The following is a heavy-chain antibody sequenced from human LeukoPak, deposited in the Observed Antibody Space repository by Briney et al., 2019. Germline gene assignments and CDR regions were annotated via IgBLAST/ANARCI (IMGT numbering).Heavy chain of an antibody. CDR3: ARDSGFSGTQRGEY. J-gene: IGHJ4*01. D-gene: IGHD3/OR15-3a*01. Sequence: PGGSLRLSCAASGFTFNNYAMHWVRQALGKGLEWVAVISYDGSNKYYTDSVKGRFTISRDNSKNTLYLQMNSLRSEDTAVYFCARDSGFSGTQRGEYWGHGTLVTVSS. CDR1: GFTFNNYA. V-gene: IGHV3-30*04. CDR2: ISYDGSNK.